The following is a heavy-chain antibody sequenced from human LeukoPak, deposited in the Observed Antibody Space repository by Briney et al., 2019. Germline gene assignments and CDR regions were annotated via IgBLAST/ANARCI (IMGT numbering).Heavy chain of an antibody. D-gene: IGHD1-26*01. Sequence: GRSLRLSCAASGFTFSRYGMHWVRQAPGKGLEWVAVISYDGGNKYYADSVKGRFTISRDNSKNTLYLQMNSLRAEDTAVYYCATEYSGSYYRDAFDIWGQGTMVTVSS. V-gene: IGHV3-30*03. CDR3: ATEYSGSYYRDAFDI. CDR1: GFTFSRYG. J-gene: IGHJ3*02. CDR2: ISYDGGNK.